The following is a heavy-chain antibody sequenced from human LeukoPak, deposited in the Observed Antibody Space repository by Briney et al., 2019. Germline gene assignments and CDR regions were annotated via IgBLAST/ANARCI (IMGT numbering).Heavy chain of an antibody. Sequence: GRSLRLSCAASGFTFSSYAMHWVRQAPGKGLEWVAVISYDGSNKYYADSVKGRFTISRDNSKNTLYLQMNSLRAEDTAVYYCATINPPNYDGSGYPIDYWGQGTLVTVSS. CDR2: ISYDGSNK. J-gene: IGHJ4*02. D-gene: IGHD3-22*01. V-gene: IGHV3-30-3*01. CDR1: GFTFSSYA. CDR3: ATINPPNYDGSGYPIDY.